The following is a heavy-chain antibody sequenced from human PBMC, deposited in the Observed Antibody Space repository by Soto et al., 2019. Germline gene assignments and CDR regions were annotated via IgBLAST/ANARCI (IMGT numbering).Heavy chain of an antibody. CDR2: ISGSGGNT. CDR3: AKEVAVVAANPFDD. CDR1: GITFSSYA. D-gene: IGHD2-15*01. V-gene: IGHV3-23*01. Sequence: GGSLRLSCAASGITFSSYAMSWVRQAPGKGLEWVSGISGSGGNTYYADSVKGRFTISRDNSKNTLYLQMNSLRAEDTAVYYCAKEVAVVAANPFDDWGQGTLVRVYS. J-gene: IGHJ4*02.